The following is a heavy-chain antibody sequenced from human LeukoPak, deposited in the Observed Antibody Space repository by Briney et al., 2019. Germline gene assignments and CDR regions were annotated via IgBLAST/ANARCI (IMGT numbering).Heavy chain of an antibody. J-gene: IGHJ4*02. CDR1: GFTFSSYS. D-gene: IGHD1-26*01. V-gene: IGHV3-21*01. CDR2: ISSSSSYI. CDR3: AKDVNPHREATMGYFDY. Sequence: GGSLRLSCAASGFTFSSYSMNWVRQAPGKGLEWVSSISSSSSYIYYADSVKGRFTISRDNAKNSLYLQMNSLRAEDTAVYYCAKDVNPHREATMGYFDYWGQGTLVTVSS.